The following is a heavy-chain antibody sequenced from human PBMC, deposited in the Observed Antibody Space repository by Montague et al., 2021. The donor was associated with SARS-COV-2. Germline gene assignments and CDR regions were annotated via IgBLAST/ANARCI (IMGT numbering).Heavy chain of an antibody. CDR1: GGSISSYY. V-gene: IGHV4-59*01. CDR2: INYSGST. Sequence: SETLSLTCTVSGGSISSYYWSWIRQPPGKGLEWIGYINYSGSTNYNPSLKSRVTISVDTSKNQFSLKLSSVTAADTAVYYCARVKRPYYYCSGVFAAFDYWGQGTSVTVSS. J-gene: IGHJ4*02. CDR3: ARVKRPYYYCSGVFAAFDY. D-gene: IGHD3-10*01.